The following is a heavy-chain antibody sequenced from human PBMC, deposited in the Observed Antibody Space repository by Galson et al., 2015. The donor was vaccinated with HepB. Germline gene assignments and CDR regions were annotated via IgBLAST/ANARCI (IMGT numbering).Heavy chain of an antibody. CDR2: IIPIFGTA. D-gene: IGHD6-19*01. CDR3: ALGEGMRIAVVALDY. V-gene: IGHV1-69*13. Sequence: SVKVSCKASGGTFSSYAISWVRQAPGQGLEWMGGIIPIFGTANYAQRFQGRVTITADESTSTAYMELSSLRSEDTAVYYCALGEGMRIAVVALDYWGQGTLVTVSS. CDR1: GGTFSSYA. J-gene: IGHJ4*02.